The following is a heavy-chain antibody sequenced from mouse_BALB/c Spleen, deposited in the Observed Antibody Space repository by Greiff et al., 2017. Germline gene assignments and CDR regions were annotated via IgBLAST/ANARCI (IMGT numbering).Heavy chain of an antibody. CDR3: ARENYYGSSHWYFDV. D-gene: IGHD1-1*01. J-gene: IGHJ1*01. Sequence: QVHVKQSGAELVRPGTSVKVSCKASGYAFTNYLIEWVKQRPGQGLEWIGVINPGSGGTNYNEKFKGKATLTADKSSSTAYMQLSSLTSDDSAVYFCARENYYGSSHWYFDVWGAGTTVTVSS. CDR2: INPGSGGT. CDR1: GYAFTNYL. V-gene: IGHV1-54*01.